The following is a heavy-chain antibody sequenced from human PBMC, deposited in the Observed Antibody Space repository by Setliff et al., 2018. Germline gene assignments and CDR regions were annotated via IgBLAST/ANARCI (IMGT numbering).Heavy chain of an antibody. CDR3: ARRGYYYGWGDSNAFDI. CDR2: VYSSSSP. CDR1: GASISSSY. V-gene: IGHV4-4*08. D-gene: IGHD3-10*01. Sequence: SETLSLTCNVSGASISSSYWTWIRQPPGNELEWIGYVYSSSSPYYNPSLKSRVTISVDTSKNQFSLKLSSVTATDTAVYYCARRGYYYGWGDSNAFDIWGQGTMVTVSS. J-gene: IGHJ3*02.